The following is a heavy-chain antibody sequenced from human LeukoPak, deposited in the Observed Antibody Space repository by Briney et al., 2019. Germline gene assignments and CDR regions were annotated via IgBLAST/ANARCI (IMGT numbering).Heavy chain of an antibody. CDR1: GLTFSRYW. CDR3: ARRPGLVHSFDY. D-gene: IGHD3-9*01. J-gene: IGHJ4*02. CDR2: INQDGSEK. Sequence: AGGSLRLSCAASGLTFSRYWLTWVRQAPGKGLEWVANINQDGSEKNYVDSVKGRFTISRDNAKSSLYLQTSSLKASDTAMYYCARRPGLVHSFDYWGQGTLVTVSS. V-gene: IGHV3-7*03.